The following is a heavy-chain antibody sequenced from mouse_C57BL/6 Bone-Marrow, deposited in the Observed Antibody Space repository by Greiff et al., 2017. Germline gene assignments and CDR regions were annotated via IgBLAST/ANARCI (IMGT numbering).Heavy chain of an antibody. CDR1: GYTFTSYW. J-gene: IGHJ2*01. V-gene: IGHV1-64*01. CDR3: ARGGYYGSSHFDY. D-gene: IGHD1-1*01. Sequence: VKLQESGAELVKPGASVKLSCKASGYTFTSYWMHWVKQRPGQGLEWIGMIHPNSGSTNYNEKFKSKATLTVDKSSSTAYMQLSSLTSEDSAVYYCARGGYYGSSHFDYWGQGTTLTVSS. CDR2: IHPNSGST.